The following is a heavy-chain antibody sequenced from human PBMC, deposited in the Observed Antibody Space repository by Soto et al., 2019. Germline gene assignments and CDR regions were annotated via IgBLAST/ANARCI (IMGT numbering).Heavy chain of an antibody. J-gene: IGHJ5*02. V-gene: IGHV4-39*02. D-gene: IGHD3-10*01. Sequence: QLQLQESGPGLVKPSETLSLTCTVSGGSISSSSYYWGWIRQPPGKGLEWIGSIYYSGSTYYNPSRKSPVTISVDTSKTQFSLTLSSVTAADTAVYYCARERGSYYGSGSSEYNWFDPWGQGTLVTVSS. CDR1: GGSISSSSYY. CDR2: IYYSGST. CDR3: ARERGSYYGSGSSEYNWFDP.